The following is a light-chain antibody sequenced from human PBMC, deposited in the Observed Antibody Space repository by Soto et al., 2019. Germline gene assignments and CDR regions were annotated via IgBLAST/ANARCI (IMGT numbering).Light chain of an antibody. Sequence: EVVMTQSPATLSMSPGERATLSCRASQSVSSSLAWYQQKPGQAPRLLIYGASTRATGIPDRFSGSGSETEFTLTIGSLQAEDFAIYYCQQYNNWWTFGQGTKVEIK. CDR2: GAS. V-gene: IGKV3-15*01. CDR1: QSVSSS. J-gene: IGKJ1*01. CDR3: QQYNNWWT.